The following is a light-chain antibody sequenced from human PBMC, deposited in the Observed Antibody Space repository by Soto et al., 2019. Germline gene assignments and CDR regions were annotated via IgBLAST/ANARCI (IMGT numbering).Light chain of an antibody. CDR3: QQYYSVPPT. J-gene: IGKJ1*01. CDR2: WAS. Sequence: DIVMTQSPDSLAVSLGERATINCKSSQSVLYSSNNENSLAWYQQKPGQPPKLLIYWASTRESGVPDRFSGGGSATDFTLTISSLQAEDVAVYYCQQYYSVPPTFGQGTKVEI. CDR1: QSVLYSSNNENS. V-gene: IGKV4-1*01.